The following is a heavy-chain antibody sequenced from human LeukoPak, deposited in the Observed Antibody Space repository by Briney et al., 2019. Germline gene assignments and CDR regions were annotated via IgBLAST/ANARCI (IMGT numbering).Heavy chain of an antibody. CDR1: GFTVSSNY. CDR2: IYSGGST. D-gene: IGHD3-3*01. CDR3: ARTATIFGVVTADY. Sequence: GGSLRLSCAASGFTVSSNYMSWVRQAPGKGLEWVSVIYSGGSTYYADSVKGRFTISRDNSKNTLYLQMNSLRAEDTAVYYCARTATIFGVVTADYWGQGTLVIVSS. J-gene: IGHJ4*02. V-gene: IGHV3-66*02.